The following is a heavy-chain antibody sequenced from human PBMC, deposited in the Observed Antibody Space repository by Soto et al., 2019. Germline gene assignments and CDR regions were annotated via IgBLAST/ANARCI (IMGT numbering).Heavy chain of an antibody. D-gene: IGHD3-10*01. J-gene: IGHJ4*02. CDR1: GYTFTSYA. CDR2: INAGNGNT. CDR3: ARDGFYDSGRGYFDY. Sequence: QVPLVQSGAEVKKPGASVKVSCKASGYTFTSYAIHWVRQAPGQRLEWMGWINAGNGNTKYSQKFQGRVTITRDTSASTAYMELSSLRSEDTAVYYCARDGFYDSGRGYFDYWGQGTLVTVSS. V-gene: IGHV1-3*01.